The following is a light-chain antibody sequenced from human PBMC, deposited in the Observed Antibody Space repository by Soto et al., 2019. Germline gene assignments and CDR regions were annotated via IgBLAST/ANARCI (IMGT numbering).Light chain of an antibody. CDR2: HND. CDR3: AAWDVRPYVSL. CDR1: NIGSNT. Sequence: NIGSNTVDWHRQLPGTAPKLLIYHNDQRPSGVPDRFSGSKSGTSASLAISGLQSEDEAYCFCAAWDVRPYVSLLGTGINLTVL. J-gene: IGLJ1*01. V-gene: IGLV1-44*01.